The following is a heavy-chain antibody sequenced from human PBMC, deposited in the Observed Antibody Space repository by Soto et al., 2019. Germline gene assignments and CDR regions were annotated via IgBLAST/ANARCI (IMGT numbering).Heavy chain of an antibody. CDR1: GGSISSYY. J-gene: IGHJ4*02. Sequence: SETLSLTCAVSGGSISSYYWSWIRQPPGKGLEWIGYIYYSGGTNYNPSLKSRVTISVDSSKNHFSLKLSSVTAADTAVYYCARRYGGNLDYWGQGSLVTVSS. CDR3: ARRYGGNLDY. D-gene: IGHD1-26*01. V-gene: IGHV4-59*08. CDR2: IYYSGGT.